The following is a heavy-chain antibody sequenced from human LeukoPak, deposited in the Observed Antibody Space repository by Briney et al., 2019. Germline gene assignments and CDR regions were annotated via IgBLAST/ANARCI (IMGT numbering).Heavy chain of an antibody. CDR2: INWNGGST. V-gene: IGHV3-20*04. CDR3: ARDLSSGYSFVRRWRAFDI. CDR1: GFTFDDYG. D-gene: IGHD3-22*01. J-gene: IGHJ3*02. Sequence: GGSLRLSCAASGFTFDDYGMSWVRQAPGKGLEWVSGINWNGGSTGYADSVKGRFTISRDNAKNSLYLQMNSLRAEDTAVYYCARDLSSGYSFVRRWRAFDIWGQGTMVTVSS.